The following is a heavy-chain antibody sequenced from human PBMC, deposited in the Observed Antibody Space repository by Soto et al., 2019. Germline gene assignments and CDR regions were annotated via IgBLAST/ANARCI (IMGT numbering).Heavy chain of an antibody. D-gene: IGHD3-22*01. CDR2: IKNKYDGGTI. CDR1: GFTFSSAW. Sequence: PGGSLRLSCVASGFTFSSAWMSWVRQAPGKGLEWVGRIKNKYDGGTIDYAAPVEGRFTISREDSKNTLYLQMNSLKTEDTAVYYCAADDSNGPAKIDYWGQGTLVTVSS. CDR3: AADDSNGPAKIDY. V-gene: IGHV3-15*01. J-gene: IGHJ4*02.